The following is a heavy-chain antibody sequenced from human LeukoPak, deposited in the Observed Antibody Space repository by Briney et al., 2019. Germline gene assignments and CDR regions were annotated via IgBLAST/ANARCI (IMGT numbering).Heavy chain of an antibody. J-gene: IGHJ4*02. CDR3: AKGSYYDSSGSFYFDY. CDR1: GFTFSSYG. V-gene: IGHV3-33*06. D-gene: IGHD3-22*01. CDR2: IWYDGSNK. Sequence: GGSLRLSCAASGFTFSSYGMHWVRQAPGKGLEWVAVIWYDGSNKYYADSVKGRFTISRDDSKNTLYVQVNSLGTEDTAAYYCAKGSYYDSSGSFYFDYWGQGTLVTVSS.